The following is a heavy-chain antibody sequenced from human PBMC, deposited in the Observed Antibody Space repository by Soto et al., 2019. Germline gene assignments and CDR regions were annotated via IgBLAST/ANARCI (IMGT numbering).Heavy chain of an antibody. Sequence: GESLKISCKGSGYSFTNYWIGWVRQMPGKGLEWMGLIYAGDSGTRSSPSFQGQVTFSVDMSINAAYLQWTSLRASGTAIYYCARGYCSGGTCSSKRDFYYALDVWGQGTTVTISS. CDR3: ARGYCSGGTCSSKRDFYYALDV. D-gene: IGHD2-15*01. J-gene: IGHJ6*02. V-gene: IGHV5-51*01. CDR1: GYSFTNYW. CDR2: IYAGDSGT.